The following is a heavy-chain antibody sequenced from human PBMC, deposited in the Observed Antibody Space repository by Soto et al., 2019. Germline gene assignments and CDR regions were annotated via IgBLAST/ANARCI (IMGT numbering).Heavy chain of an antibody. J-gene: IGHJ6*02. CDR3: ARDRKLELPGNYYYYGWTS. Sequence: SETLSLTCSVSGGSIRDYFWTWIRQSPGRGLEWIGYISSSGTVKYNSSLKSRVTISLDRSRNQFSLKLSSVTAADTAVYFCARDRKLELPGNYYYYGWTSGAKGPRSPSP. CDR2: ISSSGTV. CDR1: GGSIRDYF. D-gene: IGHD1-7*01. V-gene: IGHV4-59*01.